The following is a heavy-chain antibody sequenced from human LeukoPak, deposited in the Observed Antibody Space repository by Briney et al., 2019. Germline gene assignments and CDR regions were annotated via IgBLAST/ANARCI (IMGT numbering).Heavy chain of an antibody. D-gene: IGHD3-22*01. CDR2: ISAYNGNT. J-gene: IGHJ1*01. V-gene: IGHV1-18*01. Sequence: GASVKVSCKASGYTFTSYGISWVRQAPGQGLEWMGWISAYNGNTNYAQKLQGRVTMTTDTSTSTAYVELRSLRSDDTAVYYCARVPLHDDSGHYYPHWGQGTLVTVSS. CDR1: GYTFTSYG. CDR3: ARVPLHDDSGHYYPH.